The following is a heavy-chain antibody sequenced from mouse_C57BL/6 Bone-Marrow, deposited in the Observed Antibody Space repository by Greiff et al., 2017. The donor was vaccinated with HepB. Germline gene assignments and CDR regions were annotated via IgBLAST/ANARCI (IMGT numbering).Heavy chain of an antibody. CDR1: GYTFTDYN. CDR3: ARLIYYYGSSPYAMDY. J-gene: IGHJ4*01. CDR2: INPNNGGT. D-gene: IGHD1-1*01. V-gene: IGHV1-18*01. Sequence: FQLQQSGPELVKPGASVKIPCKASGYTFTDYNMDWVKQSHGKSLEWIGDINPNNGGTIYNQKFKGKATLTVDKSSSTAYMELRSLTSEDTAVYYCARLIYYYGSSPYAMDYWGQGTSVTVSS.